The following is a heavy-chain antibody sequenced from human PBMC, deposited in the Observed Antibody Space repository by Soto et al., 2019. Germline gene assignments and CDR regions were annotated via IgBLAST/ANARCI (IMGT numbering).Heavy chain of an antibody. Sequence: QVPLVESGGGVVQPGTSLRLSCAASGFTFSSYGMHWVRQAPGKGLEWVAVIWHDGSDKYYVDSVKGRFTISRDNSXNXXDLQMNSLRAEDTAVYYCVREAIVASTVPHNWVDSWGQGTLVTVSS. D-gene: IGHD5-12*01. CDR3: VREAIVASTVPHNWVDS. CDR1: GFTFSSYG. J-gene: IGHJ5*01. CDR2: IWHDGSDK. V-gene: IGHV3-33*01.